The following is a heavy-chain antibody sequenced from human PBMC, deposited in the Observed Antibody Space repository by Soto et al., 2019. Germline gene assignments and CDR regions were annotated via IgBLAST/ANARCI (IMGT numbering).Heavy chain of an antibody. D-gene: IGHD7-27*01. V-gene: IGHV3-21*01. Sequence: GGSLRLSCAASGFTFSSYSMNWVRQAPGKGLEWVSSISSSSSYIYYADSVKGRFTISRDNAKNSLYLQMNSLRAEDTAVYYCARDHQVWGVTHDAFDIWGQGTMVTVSS. J-gene: IGHJ3*02. CDR3: ARDHQVWGVTHDAFDI. CDR1: GFTFSSYS. CDR2: ISSSSSYI.